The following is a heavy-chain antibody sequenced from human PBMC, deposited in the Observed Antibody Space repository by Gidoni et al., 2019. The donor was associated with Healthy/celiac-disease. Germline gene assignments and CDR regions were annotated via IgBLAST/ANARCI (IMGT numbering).Heavy chain of an antibody. V-gene: IGHV2-5*02. J-gene: IGHJ3*02. CDR2: IYWDDDK. CDR3: AQDTYDAFDI. Sequence: QITVKESGTTLVKPTQTPTLTCTFSGISLSTSGVGVGWIRQPPGKALEWLALIYWDDDKRYSPSLKSRLTIPKDTSKNPVVLTLPHLDPVDTATYYCAQDTYDAFDIWGQGTMVTFSS. CDR1: GISLSTSGVG.